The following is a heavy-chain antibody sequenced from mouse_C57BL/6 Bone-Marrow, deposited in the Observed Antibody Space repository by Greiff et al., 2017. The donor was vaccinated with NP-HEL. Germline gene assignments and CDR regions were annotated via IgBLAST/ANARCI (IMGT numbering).Heavy chain of an antibody. D-gene: IGHD1-1*01. CDR2: IYPGDGDT. CDR3: ARRTFYYYGSSDYFDY. V-gene: IGHV1-80*01. J-gene: IGHJ2*01. Sequence: VQLQQSGAELVKPGASVKISCKASGFAFSSYWMNWVKQRPGKGLEWIGQIYPGDGDTNYNGKLKGKATLTADKSSSTAYMKLSSLTSEDSAVYFCARRTFYYYGSSDYFDYWGQGTTLTVSS. CDR1: GFAFSSYW.